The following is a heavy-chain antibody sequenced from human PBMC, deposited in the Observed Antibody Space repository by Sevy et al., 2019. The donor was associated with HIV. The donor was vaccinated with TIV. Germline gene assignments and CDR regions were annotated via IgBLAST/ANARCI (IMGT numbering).Heavy chain of an antibody. V-gene: IGHV3-15*01. CDR3: TTRDIVVVPAATPFDC. CDR2: IKSKTDGGTT. D-gene: IGHD2-2*01. J-gene: IGHJ4*02. Sequence: GGSLRLSCAASGFTFSNAWMSWVRQAPGKGLEWVGRIKSKTDGGTTDYAAPVKGRFTISRDDSKNTLYRQMNSLKTEDTAVYYCTTRDIVVVPAATPFDCWGQGTLVTVSS. CDR1: GFTFSNAW.